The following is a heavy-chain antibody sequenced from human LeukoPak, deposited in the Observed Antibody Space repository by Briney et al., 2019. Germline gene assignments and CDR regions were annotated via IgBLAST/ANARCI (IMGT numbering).Heavy chain of an antibody. V-gene: IGHV3-48*03. CDR2: ISASGSTR. J-gene: IGHJ4*02. CDR1: GFTFSSYE. D-gene: IGHD1-14*01. Sequence: GGSLRLSCAASGFTFSSYEMNWVRQAPGKGLEWVSYISASGSTRNYADSVKGRFTISRANAKQSLSLHMNSLRAEATALYYFSNRVPFDYWGQGTLVTVSS. CDR3: SNRVPFDY.